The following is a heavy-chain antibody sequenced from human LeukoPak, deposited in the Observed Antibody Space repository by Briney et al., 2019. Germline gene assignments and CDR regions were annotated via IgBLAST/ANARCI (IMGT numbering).Heavy chain of an antibody. D-gene: IGHD3-22*01. Sequence: GGSLRLSCAAPGFTFSSYWMSWVRQAPGKGLEWVANIKQDGSEKYYVDSVKGRFTISRDNAKNSLYLQMNSLRAEDTAVYYCARRAPYYDTSAYYGMHAFDIWGQGTMVTVSS. CDR2: IKQDGSEK. CDR3: ARRAPYYDTSAYYGMHAFDI. CDR1: GFTFSSYW. V-gene: IGHV3-7*01. J-gene: IGHJ3*02.